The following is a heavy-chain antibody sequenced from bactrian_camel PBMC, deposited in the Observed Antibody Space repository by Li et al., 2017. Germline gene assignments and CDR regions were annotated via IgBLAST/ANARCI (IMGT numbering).Heavy chain of an antibody. J-gene: IGHJ4*01. Sequence: HVQLVESGGGSALAGGSVRLSCAASGYTFNTYSWFRQAPGQEREVVAAIDTGDGSTYYLNSVEGRFTISHDNAKNNLYLQMNSLEPGDTSRYYCAAGAYCAYCQGGWCAFYHDWGKGTQVTVSS. CDR1: GYTFNTYS. D-gene: IGHD6*01. V-gene: IGHV3S1*01. CDR2: IDTGDGST. CDR3: AAGAYCAYCQGGWCAFYHD.